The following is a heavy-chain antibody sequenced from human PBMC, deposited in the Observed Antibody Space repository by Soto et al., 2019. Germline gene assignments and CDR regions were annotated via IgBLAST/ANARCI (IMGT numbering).Heavy chain of an antibody. J-gene: IGHJ6*03. V-gene: IGHV4-34*01. CDR3: ASLPKGRYYYYYMDV. D-gene: IGHD3-10*01. CDR1: GGSFSGYY. CDR2: INHSGST. Sequence: SETLSLTCAVYGGSFSGYYWSWIRQPPGKGLEWIGEINHSGSTNYNPSLKSRVTISVDTSKNQFSLKLSSVTAADTAVYYCASLPKGRYYYYYMDVWGKGTTVTVSS.